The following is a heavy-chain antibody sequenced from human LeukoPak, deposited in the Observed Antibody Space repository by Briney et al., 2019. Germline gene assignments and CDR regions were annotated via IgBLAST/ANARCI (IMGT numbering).Heavy chain of an antibody. CDR1: GGSISSYY. J-gene: IGHJ5*02. V-gene: IGHV4-59*01. CDR3: ARSDHYYDTSGYYP. CDR2: IYYSGST. Sequence: PSETLSLTRTVSGGSISSYYWGWIRQPPGKGLEWIGCIYYSGSTNYNPSLKSRVTISVDTSKNQFSLKLSSVTAADTAVYYCARSDHYYDTSGYYPWGQGTLVTVSS. D-gene: IGHD3-22*01.